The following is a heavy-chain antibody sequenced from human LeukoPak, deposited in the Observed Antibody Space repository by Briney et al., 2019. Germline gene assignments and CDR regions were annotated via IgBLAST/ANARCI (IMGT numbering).Heavy chain of an antibody. D-gene: IGHD4-17*01. CDR3: ATRPSDYGDYLSYFDY. CDR2: ISDDGRSK. J-gene: IGHJ4*02. Sequence: PGGSLRLSCAASGFRGISDGMRWGRQAPGKGLEWVGVISDDGRSKDYADSVKGRFTISRDNSKATLYLQMNSLRAEDTAVYYCATRPSDYGDYLSYFDYWGQGTLVTVSS. CDR1: GFRGISDG. V-gene: IGHV3-30*03.